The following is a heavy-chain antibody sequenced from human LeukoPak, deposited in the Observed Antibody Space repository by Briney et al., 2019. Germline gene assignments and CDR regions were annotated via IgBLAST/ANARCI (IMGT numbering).Heavy chain of an antibody. CDR2: ISAYNVNT. D-gene: IGHD3-22*01. Sequence: ASVKVSCKASGYTFTSYGISWVRQAPGQRLEWMGWISAYNVNTNYAQKLQGRDTMTTHTSTSTPYMELSSLRSEDTAVYYCARDVGLAWDSIGYYSAQYSWFDPWGEGTLLTVS. J-gene: IGHJ5*02. CDR1: GYTFTSYG. V-gene: IGHV1-18*01. CDR3: ARDVGLAWDSIGYYSAQYSWFDP.